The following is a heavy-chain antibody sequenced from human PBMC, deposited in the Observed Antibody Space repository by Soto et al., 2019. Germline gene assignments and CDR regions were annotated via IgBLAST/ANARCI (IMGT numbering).Heavy chain of an antibody. CDR3: ARESGGGIRRDSDY. Sequence: QVQLQQWGAGLLKPSETLSLTCAVYGGSFSGYYWSWIRQPPGQGLEWIGEINHSGSPNYNPSLKSRVTISVDTSKNHFSLKLSSVTAADTAVYYCARESGGGIRRDSDYWGQGTLVTVSS. V-gene: IGHV4-34*01. J-gene: IGHJ4*02. CDR2: INHSGSP. D-gene: IGHD2-15*01. CDR1: GGSFSGYY.